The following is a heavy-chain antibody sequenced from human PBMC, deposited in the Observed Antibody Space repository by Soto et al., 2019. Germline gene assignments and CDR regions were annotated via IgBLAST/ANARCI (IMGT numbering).Heavy chain of an antibody. CDR3: ARTLIEDYYYYYGMDV. V-gene: IGHV4-34*01. J-gene: IGHJ6*02. Sequence: SETLSLTCAVYGGSFSGYYWSWIRQPPGKGLEWIGEINHSGSTNYNPSLKSRVTISVDTSKNQFSLKLSSVTAADTAVYYCARTLIEDYYYYYGMDVWGQGTTVTVSS. CDR1: GGSFSGYY. CDR2: INHSGST.